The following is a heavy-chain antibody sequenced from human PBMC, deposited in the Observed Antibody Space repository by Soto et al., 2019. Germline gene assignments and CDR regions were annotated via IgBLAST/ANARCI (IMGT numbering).Heavy chain of an antibody. V-gene: IGHV4-31*03. CDR3: ARYGSGSYYPTTFDY. CDR2: IYYSGST. Sequence: QVQLQESGPGLVKPSQTLSLTCTVSGGSISSGGYYWSWIRQHPGKGLECIGYIYYSGSTYYNPSLESRVTISADTSENPFSLKLSAVTAADTAVYYCARYGSGSYYPTTFDYWGQGTLVAVSS. J-gene: IGHJ4*02. D-gene: IGHD3-10*01. CDR1: GGSISSGGYY.